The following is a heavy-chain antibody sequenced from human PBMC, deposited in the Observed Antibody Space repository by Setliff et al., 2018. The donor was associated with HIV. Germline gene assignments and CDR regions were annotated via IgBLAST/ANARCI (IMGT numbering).Heavy chain of an antibody. Sequence: GGSLRLSCAASGFLFHTYWMSWVRQAPGKGLEWVANIKEDGSDKFYVDSVKGRFTISRDNAKNSLYLQMNSLRADDTAVYYCAREVSSTPYYFHYWGQGTLVTVSS. V-gene: IGHV3-7*05. CDR3: AREVSSTPYYFHY. CDR2: IKEDGSDK. D-gene: IGHD2-8*01. J-gene: IGHJ4*02. CDR1: GFLFHTYW.